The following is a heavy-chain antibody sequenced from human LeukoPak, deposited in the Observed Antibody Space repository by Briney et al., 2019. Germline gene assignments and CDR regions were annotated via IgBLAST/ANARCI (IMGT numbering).Heavy chain of an antibody. D-gene: IGHD2-15*01. Sequence: GGSLRLSCAASGFTFSDHYMDWVRQAPGKGLEWVGRTRNKANSYSTEYAASVQGRFTISRDDSKNSLYLQMKSLKTEDTAVYYCARVGPSLENCSGGSCYLGPHDYWGQGTLVTVSS. V-gene: IGHV3-72*01. J-gene: IGHJ4*02. CDR3: ARVGPSLENCSGGSCYLGPHDY. CDR2: TRNKANSYST. CDR1: GFTFSDHY.